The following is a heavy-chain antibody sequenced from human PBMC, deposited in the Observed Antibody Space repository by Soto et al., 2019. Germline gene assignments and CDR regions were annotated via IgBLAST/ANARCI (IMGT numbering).Heavy chain of an antibody. CDR3: ARRFCSAGSCRGIGFDY. CDR2: IGTDGGT. Sequence: EVPLVESGGGLVQPGGSLRLSCAASGFTFSSHDMHWVRQATGKGLEWVSAIGTDGGTYYLGSVKGRFTISRENAKNSLYLQMNSLRVGDTAVYYCARRFCSAGSCRGIGFDYWGQGTPVTVSS. D-gene: IGHD2-15*01. J-gene: IGHJ4*02. V-gene: IGHV3-13*01. CDR1: GFTFSSHD.